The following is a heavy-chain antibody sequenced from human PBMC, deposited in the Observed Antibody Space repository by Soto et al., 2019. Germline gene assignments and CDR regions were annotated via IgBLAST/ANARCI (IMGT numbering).Heavy chain of an antibody. V-gene: IGHV3-48*02. Sequence: GSLSLSCAASGFTFSDYIMNWVRQAPGKWLEWVSYISSRSSTTSYADSVKGRFTISRDNAKNSLYLQMNSLRDEDSAVYYCARARPYRTGPPGRFDPWGQGTLVTVSS. D-gene: IGHD1-1*01. CDR2: ISSRSSTT. J-gene: IGHJ5*02. CDR1: GFTFSDYI. CDR3: ARARPYRTGPPGRFDP.